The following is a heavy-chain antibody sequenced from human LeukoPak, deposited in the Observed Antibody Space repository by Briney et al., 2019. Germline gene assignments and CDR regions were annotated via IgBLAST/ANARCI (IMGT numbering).Heavy chain of an antibody. CDR1: GGTFSSYA. D-gene: IGHD3-22*01. CDR2: IIPILGIA. J-gene: IGHJ5*02. CDR3: ARDHPYYYDSSGYWFDP. Sequence: ASVKVSCKASGGTFSSYAISWVRQAPGQGLEWMGRIIPILGIANYAQKFQGRVTITADKSTSTAYMELSSLRSEDTAVYYCARDHPYYYDSSGYWFDPWGQGTLVTVSS. V-gene: IGHV1-69*04.